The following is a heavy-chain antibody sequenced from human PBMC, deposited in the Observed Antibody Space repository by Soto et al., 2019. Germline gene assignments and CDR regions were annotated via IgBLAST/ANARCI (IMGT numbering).Heavy chain of an antibody. CDR3: ARGGDCSSPSCYGLYNWFDP. CDR2: IIPIFGTA. V-gene: IGHV1-69*01. D-gene: IGHD2-2*01. CDR1: GGTFSSYA. Sequence: QVQLVQSGAEVKKPGSSVKVSCKASGGTFSSYAISWVRQAPGQGLEWMGGIIPIFGTANYAQKFQGRVTITADESTSTAYMELSSLRSEQTAVYYCARGGDCSSPSCYGLYNWFDPWGQGTLVTVSS. J-gene: IGHJ5*02.